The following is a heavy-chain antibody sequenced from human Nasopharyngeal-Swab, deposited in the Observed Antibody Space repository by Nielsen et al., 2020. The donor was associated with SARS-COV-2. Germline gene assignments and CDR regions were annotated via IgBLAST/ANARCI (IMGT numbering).Heavy chain of an antibody. CDR1: GGSISSYY. Sequence: SETLYLTCTVSGGSISSYYWSWIRQPPGKGLEWIGYIYYSGSTNYNPSLKSRVTISVDTSKNQFSLKLSSVTAADTAVYYCARGRRGSSWDLNWFDPWGQGTPVTVSS. CDR3: ARGRRGSSWDLNWFDP. CDR2: IYYSGST. J-gene: IGHJ5*02. D-gene: IGHD6-13*01. V-gene: IGHV4-59*01.